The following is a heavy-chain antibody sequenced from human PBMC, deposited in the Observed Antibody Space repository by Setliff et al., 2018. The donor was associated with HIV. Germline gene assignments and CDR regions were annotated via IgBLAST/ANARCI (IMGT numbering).Heavy chain of an antibody. CDR3: ASGLLGGSGSYGDY. J-gene: IGHJ4*02. CDR2: IYHTGKT. Sequence: PSETLSLTCTVSGVPIFIGGYYWSWIRQHPGGGLEWIGYIYHTGKTYYNPSLKSRVTISVDTSKNQFSLKLSSVTAADTAVYYCASGLLGGSGSYGDYWGQGTLVTVSS. D-gene: IGHD3-10*01. CDR1: GVPIFIGGYY. V-gene: IGHV4-31*03.